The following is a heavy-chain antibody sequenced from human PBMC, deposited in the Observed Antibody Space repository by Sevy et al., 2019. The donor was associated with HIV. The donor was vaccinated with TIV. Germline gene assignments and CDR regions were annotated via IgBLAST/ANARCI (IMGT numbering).Heavy chain of an antibody. D-gene: IGHD3-22*01. J-gene: IGHJ4*02. V-gene: IGHV3-30-3*01. Sequence: GESLKISCAASGFTFSSYAMHWVRQPPGKGLEWVAVISYDGSNKYYADSVKGRFTISRDNSKNTLYLQMNSLRAEDTAVYYCARDQYYDSSGSPYFDYWGQGTLVTVSS. CDR3: ARDQYYDSSGSPYFDY. CDR1: GFTFSSYA. CDR2: ISYDGSNK.